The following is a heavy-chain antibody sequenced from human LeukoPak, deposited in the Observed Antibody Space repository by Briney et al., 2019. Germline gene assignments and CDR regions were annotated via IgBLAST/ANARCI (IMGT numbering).Heavy chain of an antibody. V-gene: IGHV1-18*01. CDR3: ARDRTNPILTYYYGSYYYYYMDV. Sequence: ASVKVSCKASGYTFTSYGFSWVRQAPGQGLEWMGWISAYNGNTNYAQKLQGRVTMTTDTSTSTAYMELRSLRSDDTAVYYCARDRTNPILTYYYGSYYYYYMDVWGKGTTVTVPS. D-gene: IGHD3-10*01. CDR2: ISAYNGNT. CDR1: GYTFTSYG. J-gene: IGHJ6*03.